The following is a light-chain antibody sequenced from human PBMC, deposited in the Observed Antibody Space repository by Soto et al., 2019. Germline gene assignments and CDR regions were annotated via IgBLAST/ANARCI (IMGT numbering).Light chain of an antibody. CDR1: QSVSSY. CDR2: DAS. CDR3: HQRRNWPRT. J-gene: IGKJ2*01. V-gene: IGKV3-11*01. Sequence: EIVLTQSPATLSLSPGERATLSCRASQSVSSYLAWYQQKPGQAPRLLIYDASNRATGIPARFSGSGSGTDFTLTISSLEPEDFAVYYCHQRRNWPRTFGQGTKLEIK.